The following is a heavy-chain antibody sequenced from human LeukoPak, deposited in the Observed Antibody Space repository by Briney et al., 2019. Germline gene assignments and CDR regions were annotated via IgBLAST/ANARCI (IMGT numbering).Heavy chain of an antibody. Sequence: SETLSLTCTVSGYSISSAYYWGWIRQPPGKGLEWIGSIRHSGSTYYNPSLKSRITISIDTSKNQFSLKLSSVTAADTAVYYCARGVTGGAFDIWGQGTMVTVSS. CDR1: GYSISSAYY. CDR3: ARGVTGGAFDI. V-gene: IGHV4-38-2*02. D-gene: IGHD2-21*02. CDR2: IRHSGST. J-gene: IGHJ3*02.